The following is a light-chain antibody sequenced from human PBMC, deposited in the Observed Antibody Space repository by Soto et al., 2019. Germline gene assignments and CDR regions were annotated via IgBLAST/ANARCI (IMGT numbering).Light chain of an antibody. V-gene: IGKV1-9*01. CDR1: QDISTS. Sequence: DIQLTQSPSFLSASVGDRVTVSCRASQDISTSLAWFQQKAGKVPQLLVYPASTLQDGVPSRFSGSGSGTYFTLTINNLQAEDFATYHCQHLRTYPFSFGQGTKLDIK. CDR3: QHLRTYPFS. CDR2: PAS. J-gene: IGKJ2*03.